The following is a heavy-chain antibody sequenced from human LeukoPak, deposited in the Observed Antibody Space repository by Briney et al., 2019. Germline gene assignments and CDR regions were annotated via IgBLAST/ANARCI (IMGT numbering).Heavy chain of an antibody. J-gene: IGHJ6*03. CDR3: AKPLGGVPAASSYYYMDV. Sequence: GGSLRLSCAASGFTFSSYAMSWVRQAPGKGLEWVSAISGSGGSTYYADSVKGRFTISRDNSKNTLYLQMNSLRAEETAVYYCAKPLGGVPAASSYYYMDVWGKGTTVTVSS. V-gene: IGHV3-23*01. D-gene: IGHD2-2*01. CDR2: ISGSGGST. CDR1: GFTFSSYA.